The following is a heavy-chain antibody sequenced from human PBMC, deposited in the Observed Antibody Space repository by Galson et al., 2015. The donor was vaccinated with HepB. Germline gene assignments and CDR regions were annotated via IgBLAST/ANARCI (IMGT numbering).Heavy chain of an antibody. D-gene: IGHD3-10*01. J-gene: IGHJ4*02. CDR1: GFTFSSYS. CDR3: ALGRLWFGEFLAWVDY. Sequence: SLRLSCAASGFTFSSYSMNWVRQAPGKGLEWVSSISSSSSYIYYADSVKGRFTISRDNAKNSLYLQMNSLRAEDTAVYYCALGRLWFGEFLAWVDYWGQGALVTVSS. V-gene: IGHV3-21*01. CDR2: ISSSSSYI.